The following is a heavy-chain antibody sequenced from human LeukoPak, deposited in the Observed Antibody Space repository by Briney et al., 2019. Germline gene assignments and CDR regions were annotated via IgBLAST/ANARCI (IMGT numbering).Heavy chain of an antibody. CDR2: ISSSGSTI. V-gene: IGHV3-48*03. J-gene: IGHJ4*02. CDR1: GFTFSSYE. D-gene: IGHD3-10*01. CDR3: ARDRWGYCGSGSYRYFDY. Sequence: GGSLRLSCAASGFTFSSYEMNWVRQAPGKGLEWVSYISSSGSTIYYADSVKGRFTISRDNAKNSLYLQMNSLRAEDTAVYYCARDRWGYCGSGSYRYFDYWGQGTLVTVSS.